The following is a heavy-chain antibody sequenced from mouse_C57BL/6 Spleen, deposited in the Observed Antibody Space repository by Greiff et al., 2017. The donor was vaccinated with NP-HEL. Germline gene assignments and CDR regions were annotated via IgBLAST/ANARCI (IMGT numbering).Heavy chain of an antibody. Sequence: QVQLQQPGAELVRPGSSVKLSCKASGYTFTSYWMHWVKQRPIQGLEWIGNIDPSDSETHYNQKFKDKATLTVDKSSSTAYMQLSSLTSEDSAVYYCARGTLLRGFAYWGQGTLVTVSA. CDR1: GYTFTSYW. V-gene: IGHV1-52*01. J-gene: IGHJ3*01. D-gene: IGHD1-1*01. CDR2: IDPSDSET. CDR3: ARGTLLRGFAY.